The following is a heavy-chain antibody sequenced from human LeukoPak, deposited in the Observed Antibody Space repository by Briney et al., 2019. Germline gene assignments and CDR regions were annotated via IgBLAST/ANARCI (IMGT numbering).Heavy chain of an antibody. J-gene: IGHJ4*02. CDR3: ARQQWLDGAYYFDY. V-gene: IGHV3-21*01. CDR2: ISSSRSYI. Sequence: SGGSLRLSCAASGFTLSSSSMNWVRQAPGKGLEWVSSISSSRSYIYYADSLKGRFTISRDNAKNSLYLQMDSLRAEDTAVYYCARQQWLDGAYYFDYWGEGTLVTVSS. D-gene: IGHD6-19*01. CDR1: GFTLSSSS.